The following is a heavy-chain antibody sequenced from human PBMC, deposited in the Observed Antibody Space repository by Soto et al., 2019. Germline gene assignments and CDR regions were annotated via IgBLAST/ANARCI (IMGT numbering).Heavy chain of an antibody. CDR1: GGSISSYY. J-gene: IGHJ4*02. V-gene: IGHV4-59*01. CDR2: IYYSGST. Sequence: LSLTFTVCGGSISSYYWSWIRQPPGKGLEWIGYIYYSGSTNYNPSLKSRVTISVDTSKNQFSLKLSSVTAADTAVYYCARVAGSGSYGPEYFDYWGQGTLVTVSS. D-gene: IGHD3-10*01. CDR3: ARVAGSGSYGPEYFDY.